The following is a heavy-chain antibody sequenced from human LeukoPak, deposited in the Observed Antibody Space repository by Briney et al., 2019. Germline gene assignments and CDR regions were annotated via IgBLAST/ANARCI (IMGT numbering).Heavy chain of an antibody. V-gene: IGHV1-2*02. D-gene: IGHD1-26*01. CDR3: ARAGDSGNLA. J-gene: IGHJ5*02. Sequence: ASVKVSCKASVYTFTGYYMHGVRQAPGQGLEWMGWINPSSGGTTYAQSFQGRVTMTRDTSISTAYMDLSRLTSDDTAVYYCARAGDSGNLAWGQGTLVTVSS. CDR1: VYTFTGYY. CDR2: INPSSGGT.